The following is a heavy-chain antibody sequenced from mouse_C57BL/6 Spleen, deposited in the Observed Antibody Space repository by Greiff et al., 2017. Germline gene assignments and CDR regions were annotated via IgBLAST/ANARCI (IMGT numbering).Heavy chain of an antibody. CDR2: IYPGSGST. V-gene: IGHV1-55*01. CDR3: ARWGGGWFAY. CDR1: GYTFTSYW. J-gene: IGHJ3*01. Sequence: QVQLKQPGAELVKPGASVKMSCKASGYTFTSYWITWVKQRPGQGLEWIGDIYPGSGSTNYNEKFKSKATLTVDTSSSTAYMQRSSLTSEDSAVYYCARWGGGWFAYWGQGTLVTVSA.